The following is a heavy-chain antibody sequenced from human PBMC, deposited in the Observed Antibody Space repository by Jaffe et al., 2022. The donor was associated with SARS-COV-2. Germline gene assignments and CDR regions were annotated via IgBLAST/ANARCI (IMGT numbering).Heavy chain of an antibody. CDR3: ARDHYYYDSSGYYGKFDY. D-gene: IGHD3-22*01. CDR1: GFTFSSYS. J-gene: IGHJ4*02. V-gene: IGHV3-21*01. Sequence: EVQLVESGGGLVKPGGSLRLSCAASGFTFSSYSMNWVRQAPGKGLEWVSSISSSSSYIYYADSVKGRFTISRDNAKNSLYLQMNSLRAEDTAVYYCARDHYYYDSSGYYGKFDYWGQGTLVTVSS. CDR2: ISSSSSYI.